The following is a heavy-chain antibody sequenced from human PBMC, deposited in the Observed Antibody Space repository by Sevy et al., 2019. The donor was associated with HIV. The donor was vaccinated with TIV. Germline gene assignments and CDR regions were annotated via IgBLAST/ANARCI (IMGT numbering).Heavy chain of an antibody. CDR2: INPNSGGT. CDR1: GYTFTGYY. Sequence: ASVKVSCKASGYTFTGYYMHWVRQAPGQGLEWMGRINPNSGGTNYAQKFQGRVTMTRDTSISTADMELSRLRSDDTAVYYCARDSPLNYDYIWGSYRQYYFDYWGQGTLVTVSS. J-gene: IGHJ4*02. V-gene: IGHV1-2*06. CDR3: ARDSPLNYDYIWGSYRQYYFDY. D-gene: IGHD3-16*02.